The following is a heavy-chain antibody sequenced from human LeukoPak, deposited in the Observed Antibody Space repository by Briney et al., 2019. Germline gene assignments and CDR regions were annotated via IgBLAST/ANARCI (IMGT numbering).Heavy chain of an antibody. V-gene: IGHV3-23*01. CDR2: ISGSGGST. J-gene: IGHJ4*02. CDR1: GFTFNNYA. D-gene: IGHD3-10*01. Sequence: GGSLRLSCAASGFTFNNYAMSWVRQAPGKGLEWVSVISGSGGSTYYADSVKGRFTISRDNSKNTLYLQMNSLRAEDTAVYYCAKVRLGVTARYYFDYWGQGTLVTVSS. CDR3: AKVRLGVTARYYFDY.